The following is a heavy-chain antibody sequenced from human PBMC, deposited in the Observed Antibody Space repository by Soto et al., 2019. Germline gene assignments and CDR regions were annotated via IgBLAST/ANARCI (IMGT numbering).Heavy chain of an antibody. D-gene: IGHD6-13*01. CDR1: GFTFSDYY. Sequence: QVQLVESGGGLVKPGGSLRLSCAASGFTFSDYYMNWIRQAPGKGLEWVSYITSSGRTNYYADSVKGRFTISRDNAKNTLYLQMNRLRAEDTAVYYCARDLGLVLDYSSSPRSYYGMDVWGQGTTVTVSS. CDR3: ARDLGLVLDYSSSPRSYYGMDV. J-gene: IGHJ6*02. V-gene: IGHV3-11*01. CDR2: ITSSGRTN.